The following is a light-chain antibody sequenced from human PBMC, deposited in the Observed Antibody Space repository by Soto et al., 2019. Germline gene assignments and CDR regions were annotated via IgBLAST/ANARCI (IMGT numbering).Light chain of an antibody. CDR1: QTISGRH. CDR3: QQYATSPQT. V-gene: IGKV3-20*01. J-gene: IGKJ1*01. Sequence: ETVLTQSPGSLSLSPGEGATLSCTASQTISGRHLAWYQQRPGQAPRLLIYEASSRATGIPDRFSGSGSGTDFTLTISRLEPEDFAVYYCQQYATSPQTFGQGTKVEIK. CDR2: EAS.